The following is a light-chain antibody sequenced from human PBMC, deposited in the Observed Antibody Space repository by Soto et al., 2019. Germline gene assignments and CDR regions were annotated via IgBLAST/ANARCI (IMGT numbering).Light chain of an antibody. CDR1: QSINSRY. Sequence: EIVLTQSPGTLSLSPGERATLSCRASQSINSRYLAWYQQKPRQAPRLLIYAASSRATGIPDRFSSSGSGTDFTLTISRLEPEDFAVYYCQQFGSSPGFTFGPGTKVDIK. J-gene: IGKJ3*01. V-gene: IGKV3-20*01. CDR3: QQFGSSPGFT. CDR2: AAS.